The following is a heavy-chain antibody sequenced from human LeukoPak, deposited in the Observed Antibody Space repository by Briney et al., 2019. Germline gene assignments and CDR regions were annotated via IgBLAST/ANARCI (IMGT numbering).Heavy chain of an antibody. J-gene: IGHJ5*02. CDR3: ACSPANWFDP. V-gene: IGHV4-59*01. CDR2: IYYSGRT. CDR1: GGSISSYY. Sequence: SETLSLTCTVSGGSISSYYWSWIRQPPGKGLEWIGYIYYSGRTNYNPSLKSRVTISVDTSKNQFSLKLSSVTAADTAVYYCACSPANWFDPWGQGTLVTVSS. D-gene: IGHD2-2*01.